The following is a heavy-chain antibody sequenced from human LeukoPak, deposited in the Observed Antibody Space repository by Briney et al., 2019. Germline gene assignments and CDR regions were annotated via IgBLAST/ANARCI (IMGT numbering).Heavy chain of an antibody. CDR2: IYYSGST. Sequence: SETLSLTCSVSGDSVTSTYWSWIRQPPGKGLEWIGYIYYSGSTNYNPSLKSRVTISVDTSKNQFSLKLSSVTAADTAVYYCARDPGGPFDYWGQGTLVTVSS. CDR1: GDSVTSTY. J-gene: IGHJ4*02. CDR3: ARDPGGPFDY. V-gene: IGHV4-59*02. D-gene: IGHD4-23*01.